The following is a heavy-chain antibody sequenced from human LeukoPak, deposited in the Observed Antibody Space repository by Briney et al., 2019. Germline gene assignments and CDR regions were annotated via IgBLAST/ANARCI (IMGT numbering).Heavy chain of an antibody. D-gene: IGHD3-3*01. CDR1: GGSVSGYY. CDR2: IYSTGST. V-gene: IGHV4-4*07. CDR3: ARMSYDRTGEGRANLYYYYMAV. J-gene: IGHJ6*03. Sequence: SETLSLTCTVSGGSVSGYYWSWIRQPAGKGLEWIGCIYSTGSTDYNASLKSRVTMSLDTSKNQFSLKLSSVTAADTAVYYCARMSYDRTGEGRANLYYYYMAVWGKGTTVTVSS.